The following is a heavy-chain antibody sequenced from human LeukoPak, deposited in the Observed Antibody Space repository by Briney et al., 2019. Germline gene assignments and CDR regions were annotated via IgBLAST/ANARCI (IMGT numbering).Heavy chain of an antibody. Sequence: PSETLSLTCTVSGGSISSSSYYWGWIRQPPGKGLEWIGSIYYSGSTYYNPSLKSRVTISVDTSKNQFSLKLSSVTAADTAVYYCATRRDGYNSYWYFDLWGRGTLATVSS. V-gene: IGHV4-39*07. CDR2: IYYSGST. J-gene: IGHJ2*01. CDR3: ATRRDGYNSYWYFDL. D-gene: IGHD5-24*01. CDR1: GGSISSSSYY.